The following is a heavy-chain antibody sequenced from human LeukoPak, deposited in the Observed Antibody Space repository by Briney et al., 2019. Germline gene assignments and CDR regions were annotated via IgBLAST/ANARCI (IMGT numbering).Heavy chain of an antibody. Sequence: GASVKVSCKASGYTFTSYDINWVRQATGQGLEWMGWMNPNSGNTGYAQKFQGRVTMTRNTSISTAYMELSSLRSEDTAVYYCARGLPRYYYGSGDYWGQGTLVTVSS. CDR1: GYTFTSYD. D-gene: IGHD3-10*01. CDR2: MNPNSGNT. J-gene: IGHJ4*02. CDR3: ARGLPRYYYGSGDY. V-gene: IGHV1-8*01.